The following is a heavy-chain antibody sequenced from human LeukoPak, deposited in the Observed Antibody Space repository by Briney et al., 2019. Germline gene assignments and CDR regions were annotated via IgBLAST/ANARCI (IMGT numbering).Heavy chain of an antibody. CDR1: GFIFSSCG. CDR3: AKGKLSYSYYFDY. V-gene: IGHV3-33*06. CDR2: IWYDGSNK. D-gene: IGHD1-26*01. J-gene: IGHJ4*02. Sequence: GGSLRLSCAASGFIFSSCGMHWVRQAPGKGLEWVAVIWYDGSNKYYADSVKGRFTISRDNSKNTLYLQMNSLRAEDTAVYYCAKGKLSYSYYFDYWGQGTLVTVSS.